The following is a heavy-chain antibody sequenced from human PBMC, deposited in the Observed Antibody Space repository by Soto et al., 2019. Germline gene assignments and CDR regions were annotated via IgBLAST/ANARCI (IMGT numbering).Heavy chain of an antibody. D-gene: IGHD3-9*01. CDR1: GYTFTGYY. V-gene: IGHV1-2*04. CDR2: INPNSGGT. CDR3: ARACLTIFCPGRGFDP. J-gene: IGHJ5*02. Sequence: ASVKVSCKASGYTFTGYYMHWVRQAPGQGLEWMGWINPNSGGTNYAQKFQGWVTMTRDTSISTAYMELSRLRSDDTAVYYCARACLTIFCPGRGFDPWGQGTLVTVSS.